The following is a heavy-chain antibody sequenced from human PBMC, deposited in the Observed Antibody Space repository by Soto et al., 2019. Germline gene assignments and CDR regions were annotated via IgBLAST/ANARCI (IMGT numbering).Heavy chain of an antibody. CDR3: AKDLKKGFSYYYYGMDV. Sequence: GGSLRLSCVASGFTLSSYSMNWVRQAPGKGLEWISYISSGSDTIYYADSVKGRFTVSRDNSKNTLYLQMNSLRAEDTAVYYCAKDLKKGFSYYYYGMDVWGQGTTVTVSS. J-gene: IGHJ6*02. CDR1: GFTLSSYS. V-gene: IGHV3-48*01. CDR2: ISSGSDTI.